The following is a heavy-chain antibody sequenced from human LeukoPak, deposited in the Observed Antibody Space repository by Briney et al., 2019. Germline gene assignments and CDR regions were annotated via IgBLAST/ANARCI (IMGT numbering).Heavy chain of an antibody. Sequence: SETLSLTCTVSGGSISSGSYYWSWIRQPAGKGLEWIGRIYTSGSTNYNPSLKSRVTISVDTSKNQFSLKLSSVTAADTAVYYCARGLVFDPWGQGTLATVSS. CDR3: ARGLVFDP. CDR2: IYTSGST. D-gene: IGHD2-15*01. V-gene: IGHV4-61*02. J-gene: IGHJ5*02. CDR1: GGSISSGSYY.